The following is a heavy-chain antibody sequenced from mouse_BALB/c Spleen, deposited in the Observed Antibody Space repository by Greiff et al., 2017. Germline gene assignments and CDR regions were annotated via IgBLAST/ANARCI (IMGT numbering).Heavy chain of an antibody. D-gene: IGHD1-2*01. V-gene: IGHV1-4*02. J-gene: IGHJ4*01. CDR2: INPSSGYT. Sequence: VKLQESAAELARPGASVKMSCKASGYTFTSYTMHWVKQRPGQGLEWIGYINPSSGYTEYNQKFKDKTTLTADKSSSTAYMQLSSLTSEDSAVYYCARSRRPDYYAMDYWGQGTSVTVSS. CDR3: ARSRRPDYYAMDY. CDR1: GYTFTSYT.